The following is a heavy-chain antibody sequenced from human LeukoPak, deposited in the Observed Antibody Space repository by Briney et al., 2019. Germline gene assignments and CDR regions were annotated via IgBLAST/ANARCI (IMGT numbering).Heavy chain of an antibody. CDR3: AKAGPRYCSTTSCSNYYYYYMDV. CDR1: GFAFDSYA. V-gene: IGHV3-23*01. CDR2: ISGSGAST. J-gene: IGHJ6*03. Sequence: GGFLRLSCAASGFAFDSYALTWVRQAPGKGLEWVSSISGSGASTYYADSVKGRFTISRDNSKNTLYLQVNSLRAEDTAVYYCAKAGPRYCSTTSCSNYYYYYMDVWGKGTTVTVSS. D-gene: IGHD2-2*01.